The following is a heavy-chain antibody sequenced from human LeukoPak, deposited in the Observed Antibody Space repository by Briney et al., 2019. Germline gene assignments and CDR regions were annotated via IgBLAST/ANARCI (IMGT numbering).Heavy chain of an antibody. Sequence: PSETLSLTCTVSGGSISSHYWSWIRQPPGKGLEWIGYIYYSGDTNYNPSLKSRVTISVDTSKNQFSLKLSSVTAADTAVYYCASTYGGNSVGAFDIWGQGTMVTVSS. J-gene: IGHJ3*02. CDR2: IYYSGDT. CDR1: GGSISSHY. V-gene: IGHV4-59*11. D-gene: IGHD4-23*01. CDR3: ASTYGGNSVGAFDI.